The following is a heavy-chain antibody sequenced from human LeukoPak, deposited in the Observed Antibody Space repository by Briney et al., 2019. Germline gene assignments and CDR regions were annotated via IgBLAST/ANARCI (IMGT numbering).Heavy chain of an antibody. J-gene: IGHJ4*02. D-gene: IGHD6-19*01. CDR1: GGSISSYY. Sequence: SETLSLTCTVSGGSISSYYWSWIRQPPGKGLEWIGYIYYSGSTNYNPSLKSRVTISVDTSKNQFSLKLSSVTAADTAVYYCARFIAVAGTFDYWGQGTLVTVSS. V-gene: IGHV4-59*01. CDR3: ARFIAVAGTFDY. CDR2: IYYSGST.